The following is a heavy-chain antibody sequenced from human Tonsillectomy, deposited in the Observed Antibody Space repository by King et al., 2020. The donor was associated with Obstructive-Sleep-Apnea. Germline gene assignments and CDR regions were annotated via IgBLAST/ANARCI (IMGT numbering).Heavy chain of an antibody. V-gene: IGHV4-39*01. D-gene: IGHD1-14*01. CDR3: ATHTTAWRPVDS. CDR1: GGSLSSSSYY. CDR2: IYYRGNT. Sequence: PLQESGPGLVKPSETLSLTCTVSGGSLSSSSYYWGWIRQPPGKGLEWIGSIYYRGNTYYNPSLKSRLTISVDTSKNQFSLKLGSVTAADTALYYCATHTTAWRPVDSWGQGTLVTVSS. J-gene: IGHJ4*02.